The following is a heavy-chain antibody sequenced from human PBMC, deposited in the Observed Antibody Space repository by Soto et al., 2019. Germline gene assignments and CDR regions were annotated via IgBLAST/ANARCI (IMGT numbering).Heavy chain of an antibody. J-gene: IGHJ3*02. CDR1: GFTCSSYD. Sequence: SCAASGFTCSSYDMSWVRRAPGKGLEWVSTILVGGSTHYPDSVKGRFTISRDNSKNTLFLQMNGLTAGDTAVYYCAKATATGGGAFDICGQGTMVTVSS. V-gene: IGHV3-23*01. D-gene: IGHD2-8*02. CDR2: ILVGGST. CDR3: AKATATGGGAFDI.